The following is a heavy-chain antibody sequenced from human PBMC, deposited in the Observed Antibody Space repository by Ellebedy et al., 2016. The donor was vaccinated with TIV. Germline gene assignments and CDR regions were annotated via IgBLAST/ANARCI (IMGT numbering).Heavy chain of an antibody. J-gene: IGHJ4*02. CDR2: ISSSGSTI. Sequence: GGSLRLXXAASGFTFSDYYISWIRQAPGKGLEWVSYISSSGSTIYYADSVKGRFTISRDNAKNSLYLQMNSLRAEDTAVYYCARDRGGSYSPVDYWGQGTLVTVSS. V-gene: IGHV3-11*01. CDR3: ARDRGGSYSPVDY. CDR1: GFTFSDYY. D-gene: IGHD1-26*01.